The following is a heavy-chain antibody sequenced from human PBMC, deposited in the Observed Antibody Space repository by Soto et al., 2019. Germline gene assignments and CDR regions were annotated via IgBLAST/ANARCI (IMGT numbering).Heavy chain of an antibody. D-gene: IGHD5-18*01. J-gene: IGHJ4*02. V-gene: IGHV1-18*01. Sequence: QVQLVQSGAEVKKPGASVKVSCKASGYTFTSYGISWVRQAPGQGLEWMGWISAYNGNTNYAQKLQGRVTMTTDTSTSTAYMGLRSLRSDDTAVYYCARDWASGYSYGPPFDYWGQGTLVTVSS. CDR3: ARDWASGYSYGPPFDY. CDR1: GYTFTSYG. CDR2: ISAYNGNT.